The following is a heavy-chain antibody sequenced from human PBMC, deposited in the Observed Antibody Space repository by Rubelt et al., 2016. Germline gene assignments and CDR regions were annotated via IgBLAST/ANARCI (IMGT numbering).Heavy chain of an antibody. CDR3: ARGLDNYGY. J-gene: IGHJ4*02. CDR2: IFSSGST. Sequence: QQQLQESGPGLVKPSETLSLTCIVSGGSISGSSYYWGWIRQPPGKGLEWMGSIFSSGSTSYSPSLKSRVPISVDTSKNQFSLKLKSVTAADTAVYYCARGLDNYGYWGQGTLVTVSS. V-gene: IGHV4-39*01. CDR1: GGSISGSSYY. D-gene: IGHD3-16*01.